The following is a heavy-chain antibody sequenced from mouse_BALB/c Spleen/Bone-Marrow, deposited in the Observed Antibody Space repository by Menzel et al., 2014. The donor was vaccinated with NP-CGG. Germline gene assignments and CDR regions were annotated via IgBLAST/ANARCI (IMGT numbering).Heavy chain of an antibody. CDR2: IDPFNGGT. D-gene: IGHD2-4*01. CDR3: ARAYDFLDY. Sequence: SGPELMKPGASVKISCKASGYSFTSYYMHWVKQSHGKSLEWIGYIDPFNGGTSYNQKSKGKATLTVDKSSNTAYMHLSSLTSEDSAVYYCARAYDFLDYWGQGSTLTVSS. J-gene: IGHJ2*01. CDR1: GYSFTSYY. V-gene: IGHV1S135*01.